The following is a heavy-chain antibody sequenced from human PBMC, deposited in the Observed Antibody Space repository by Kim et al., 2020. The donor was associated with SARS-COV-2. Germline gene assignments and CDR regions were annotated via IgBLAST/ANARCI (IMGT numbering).Heavy chain of an antibody. V-gene: IGHV4-59*01. CDR3: ARDSSSSVAGWFDP. CDR1: GGSISSYY. CDR2: INYSGST. J-gene: IGHJ5*02. D-gene: IGHD6-6*01. Sequence: SETLSLTCTVSGGSISSYYWSWIRQPPGKGLEWIGYINYSGSTNYNPSLKSRVTISVDTSKNQFSLKLSSVTAADTAVYYCARDSSSSVAGWFDPWGQGT.